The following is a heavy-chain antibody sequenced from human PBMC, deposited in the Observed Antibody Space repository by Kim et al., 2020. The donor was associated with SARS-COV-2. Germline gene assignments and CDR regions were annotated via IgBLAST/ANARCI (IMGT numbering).Heavy chain of an antibody. V-gene: IGHV3-74*03. CDR3: VRSGGWPDY. Sequence: STITYADSVNDRFTISSDDAKNPLYLQMNSLRVEDAAVYYCVRSGGWPDYWGQGTLVTVSS. D-gene: IGHD2-15*01. CDR2: STI. J-gene: IGHJ4*02.